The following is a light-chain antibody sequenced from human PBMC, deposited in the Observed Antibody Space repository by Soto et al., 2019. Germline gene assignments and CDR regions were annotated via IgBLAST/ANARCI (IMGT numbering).Light chain of an antibody. CDR2: KAF. J-gene: IGKJ1*01. V-gene: IGKV1-5*03. Sequence: DIQMTQSPSTLSASIGDRVTITCRASQNISNWLAWYQQKPGKAPKLLIYKAFSLEGGVPSRFSGRASGTEFTLTISRLQPDDFATYYGQHYGGFPWTFGQGTKVEIK. CDR1: QNISNW. CDR3: QHYGGFPWT.